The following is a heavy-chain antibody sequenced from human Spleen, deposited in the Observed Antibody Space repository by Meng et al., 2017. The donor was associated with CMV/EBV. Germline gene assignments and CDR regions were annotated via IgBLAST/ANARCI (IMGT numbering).Heavy chain of an antibody. CDR2: IYPGDSDT. D-gene: IGHD3-3*01. J-gene: IGHJ6*02. CDR1: GSSFSNSW. V-gene: IGHV5-51*01. CDR3: ARLGYDFWNGMEYFHYGMDV. Sequence: GGPLRLSCKASGSSFSNSWIGWVRQMPGKGLEWMGIIYPGDSDTRYSPSFQGQVTISADKSNSTAYLQRSRLKASDTAMYYCARLGYDFWNGMEYFHYGMDVWGQGTTVTVSS.